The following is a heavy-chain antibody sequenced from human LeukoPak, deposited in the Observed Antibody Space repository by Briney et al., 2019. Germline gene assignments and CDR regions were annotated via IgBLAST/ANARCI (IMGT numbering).Heavy chain of an antibody. V-gene: IGHV1-18*04. CDR3: ARDRGPYYYDSSGSGFDP. D-gene: IGHD3-22*01. CDR1: GYTFTSYG. CDR2: ISAYNGNT. J-gene: IGHJ5*02. Sequence: ASVKVSCKASGYTFTSYGISWVRQAPGQGLEWMGWISAYNGNTNYAQKLQGRVTMTTDTSTSTAYMELRSLRSDDTAVYHCARDRGPYYYDSSGSGFDPWGQGTLVTVSS.